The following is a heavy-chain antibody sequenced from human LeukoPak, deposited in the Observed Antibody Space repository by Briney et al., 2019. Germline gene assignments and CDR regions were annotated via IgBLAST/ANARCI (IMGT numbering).Heavy chain of an antibody. Sequence: GGSLRLSCAASGFTFSSYSMNWVRQAPGKGLEWVSSISSSSSCIYYADSVKGRFTISRDNAKNSLYLQMNSLRAEDTAVYYCARARPGSLGAFDIWGQGTMVTVSS. J-gene: IGHJ3*02. V-gene: IGHV3-21*01. D-gene: IGHD1-14*01. CDR3: ARARPGSLGAFDI. CDR2: ISSSSSCI. CDR1: GFTFSSYS.